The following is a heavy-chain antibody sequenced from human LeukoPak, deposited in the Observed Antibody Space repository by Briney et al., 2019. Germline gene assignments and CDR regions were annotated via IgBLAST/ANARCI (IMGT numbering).Heavy chain of an antibody. Sequence: GGSLRLSCVASGFTFSDAWMSWVRQAPGKGLEWVGRIKSKIDGGTIDYGAPVKGRFTISRDDSRNTLYLQMNSLKTEDTAVYYCTTRRQDGCWGQGTQVTVS. CDR1: GFTFSDAW. J-gene: IGHJ4*02. CDR3: TTRRQDGC. V-gene: IGHV3-15*01. D-gene: IGHD6-25*01. CDR2: IKSKIDGGTI.